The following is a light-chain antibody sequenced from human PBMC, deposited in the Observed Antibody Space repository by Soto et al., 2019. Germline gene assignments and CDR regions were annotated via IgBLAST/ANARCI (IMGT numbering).Light chain of an antibody. J-gene: IGKJ5*01. CDR3: QQRSNWPPD. CDR1: QSVSSY. Sequence: ELALTQSPASLSLSPAERATLSCRASQSVSSYLAWYQQKPGQAPRLLIYDASNRATGIPARFSGSGSGTDFTLTISSLEPEDFAVYYCQQRSNWPPDFGQGTRLEIK. CDR2: DAS. V-gene: IGKV3-11*01.